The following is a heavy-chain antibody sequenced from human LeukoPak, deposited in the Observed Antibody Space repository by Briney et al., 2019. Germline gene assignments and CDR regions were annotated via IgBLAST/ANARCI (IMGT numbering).Heavy chain of an antibody. CDR3: ARIYNWNFWFDP. CDR2: IYYTGST. CDR1: GGSISRDY. V-gene: IGHV4-59*01. J-gene: IGHJ5*02. Sequence: SETLSLTCTVSGGSISRDYWSWIRQPPGKGLEWIGYIYYTGSTNYNPSLKSRVTISVDTSKNQFSLKLSSVTAADTAVYYCARIYNWNFWFDPWGQGTLVTVSS. D-gene: IGHD1-7*01.